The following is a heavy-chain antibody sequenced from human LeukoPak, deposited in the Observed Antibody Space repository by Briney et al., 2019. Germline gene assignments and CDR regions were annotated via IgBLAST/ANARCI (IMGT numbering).Heavy chain of an antibody. V-gene: IGHV1-69*05. Sequence: SVKVSCKASGYTFTSYYMHWVRQAPGQGLEWMGGIIPIFGTANYAQKFQGRVTITTDESTSTAYMELSSLRSEDTAVYYCARGGVQLWTDRELDLWGQGTLVTVSS. CDR1: GYTFTSYY. D-gene: IGHD1-1*01. CDR2: IIPIFGTA. CDR3: ARGGVQLWTDRELDL. J-gene: IGHJ5*02.